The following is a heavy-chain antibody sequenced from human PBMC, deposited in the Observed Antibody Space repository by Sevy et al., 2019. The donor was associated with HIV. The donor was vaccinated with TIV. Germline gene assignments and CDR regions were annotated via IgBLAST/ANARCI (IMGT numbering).Heavy chain of an antibody. CDR2: IYYSGST. Sequence: SETLSLTCTVSGGSISSYYWSWIRQPPGKGLEWIGYIYYSGSTNYNPHLKSRVTISVDTSKNQFSLKLTSVTAADTAVDYCARDPGIAVAGEYYFDYWGQGTLVTVSS. V-gene: IGHV4-59*13. CDR1: GGSISSYY. CDR3: ARDPGIAVAGEYYFDY. J-gene: IGHJ4*02. D-gene: IGHD6-19*01.